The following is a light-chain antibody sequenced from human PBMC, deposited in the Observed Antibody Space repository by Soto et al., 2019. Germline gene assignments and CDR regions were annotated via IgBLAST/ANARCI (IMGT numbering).Light chain of an antibody. CDR3: SSYTSTSTLV. J-gene: IGLJ2*01. CDR1: NSDVGGYNY. Sequence: QSALTQPASVSGSPGQSITISCTGTNSDVGGYNYVSWYQQHPGKAPELMIYEVSHRPSGVSNRFSGGKSGNTASLTISGLQVEDEGDYYCSSYTSTSTLVFGGGTKLTVL. V-gene: IGLV2-14*01. CDR2: EVS.